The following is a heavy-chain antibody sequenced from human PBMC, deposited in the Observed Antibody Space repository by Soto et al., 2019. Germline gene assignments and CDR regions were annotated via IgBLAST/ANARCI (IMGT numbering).Heavy chain of an antibody. CDR3: ARSPYYYDSSKYYGY. V-gene: IGHV3-48*02. Sequence: EVQLVESGGGLVQPGGSLRLSCAASGFTFSSYGMNWVRQAPGKGLEGVSYISSSSTTIYYADSVKGRFTIFSDNANNSLYRQLNSLRDEDTAVYYCARSPYYYDSSKYYGYWGQGTLVTVSS. CDR2: ISSSSTTI. D-gene: IGHD3-22*01. CDR1: GFTFSSYG. J-gene: IGHJ4*02.